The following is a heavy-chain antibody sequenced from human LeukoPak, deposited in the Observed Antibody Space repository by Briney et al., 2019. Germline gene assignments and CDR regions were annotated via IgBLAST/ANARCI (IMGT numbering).Heavy chain of an antibody. V-gene: IGHV1-18*01. Sequence: GASVKVSCKASGYTFTSYGISWVRQAPGQGLEWMGWISAYNGNTNYAQKLQGRVTMTTDTSTSTAYMELRSLRSEDTAVYYCARALNYDILTGYPFDCWGQGTLVTVSS. CDR1: GYTFTSYG. CDR3: ARALNYDILTGYPFDC. D-gene: IGHD3-9*01. J-gene: IGHJ4*02. CDR2: ISAYNGNT.